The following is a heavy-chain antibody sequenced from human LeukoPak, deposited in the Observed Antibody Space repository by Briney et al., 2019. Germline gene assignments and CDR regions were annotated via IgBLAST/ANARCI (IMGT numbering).Heavy chain of an antibody. CDR1: GFTFSSYA. V-gene: IGHV3-23*01. CDR2: ISGSGGST. CDR3: AKLPRAVAPKFAGFDY. Sequence: PGGSLRLSCAASGFTFSSYAMSWVRQAPGKGLEWVSAISGSGGSTYYADSVKGRFTISRDNSKNTLYLQMNSLRAEDTAVYYCAKLPRAVAPKFAGFDYWGQGTLVTVSS. D-gene: IGHD6-19*01. J-gene: IGHJ4*02.